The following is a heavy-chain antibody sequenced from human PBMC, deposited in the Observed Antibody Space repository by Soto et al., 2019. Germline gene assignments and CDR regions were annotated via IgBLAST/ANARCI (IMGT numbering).Heavy chain of an antibody. CDR3: ARGKDCSSTSCYPFMRAGDWFDP. CDR1: GGSFSGYY. Sequence: QVQLQQWGAGLLKPSETLSLTCAVYGGSFSGYYWSWIRQPPGKGLEWIGEINHSGSTNYNPSLKSRVTISVDTSKNQFSLKLSSVTAADTAVYYCARGKDCSSTSCYPFMRAGDWFDPWGQGTLVTVSS. CDR2: INHSGST. J-gene: IGHJ5*02. D-gene: IGHD2-2*01. V-gene: IGHV4-34*01.